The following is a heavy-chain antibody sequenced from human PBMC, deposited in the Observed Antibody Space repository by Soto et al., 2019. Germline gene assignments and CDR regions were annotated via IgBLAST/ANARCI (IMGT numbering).Heavy chain of an antibody. J-gene: IGHJ6*02. CDR1: GYTFTGYY. Sequence: ASVKVSCKASGYTFTGYYMHWVRQAPGQGLEWMGWINPNSGGTNYAQKFQGRVTMTRDTSIGTAYMELSRLRSDDTAVYYCARDYYASRTIFGVVPHYGMDVWGQGTTVTVSS. V-gene: IGHV1-2*02. D-gene: IGHD3-3*01. CDR2: INPNSGGT. CDR3: ARDYYASRTIFGVVPHYGMDV.